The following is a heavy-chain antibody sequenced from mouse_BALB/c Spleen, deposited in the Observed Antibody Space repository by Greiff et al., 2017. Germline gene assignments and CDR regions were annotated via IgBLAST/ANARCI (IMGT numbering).Heavy chain of an antibody. Sequence: VQLQQSGAELMKPGASVKISCKATGYTFSSYWIEWVKQRPGHGLEWIGEILPGSGSTNYNEKFKGKATFTADTSSNTAYMQLSSLTSEDSAVYYCARPVVAPYAMDYWGQGTSVTVSS. V-gene: IGHV1-9*01. D-gene: IGHD1-1*01. CDR3: ARPVVAPYAMDY. CDR2: ILPGSGST. CDR1: GYTFSSYW. J-gene: IGHJ4*01.